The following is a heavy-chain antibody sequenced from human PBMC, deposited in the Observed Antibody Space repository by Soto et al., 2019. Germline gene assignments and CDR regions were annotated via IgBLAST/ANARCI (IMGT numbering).Heavy chain of an antibody. CDR2: IDPSDSYT. CDR3: ARHMLSDYSSSPYDY. Sequence: GESLKISCKGSGYSFTSYWISWVRQMPGKGLEWMGRIDPSDSYTNYSPSFQGHVTISADKSISTAYLQWSSLKASDTAMYYCARHMLSDYSSSPYDYWGQGTLVTAPQ. J-gene: IGHJ4*02. D-gene: IGHD6-6*01. V-gene: IGHV5-10-1*01. CDR1: GYSFTSYW.